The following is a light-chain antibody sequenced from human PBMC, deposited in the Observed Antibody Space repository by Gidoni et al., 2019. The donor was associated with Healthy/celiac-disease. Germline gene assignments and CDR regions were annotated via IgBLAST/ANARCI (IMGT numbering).Light chain of an antibody. Sequence: ITISCTGTSSDVGGYNYVSWYQQHPGKAPKLMIYEVSNRPSGVSNRFSGSKSGNTASLTISGLQAEDEADYYCSSYTSSSTPVVFGGGTKLTVL. CDR2: EVS. CDR1: SSDVGGYNY. J-gene: IGLJ2*01. CDR3: SSYTSSSTPVV. V-gene: IGLV2-14*01.